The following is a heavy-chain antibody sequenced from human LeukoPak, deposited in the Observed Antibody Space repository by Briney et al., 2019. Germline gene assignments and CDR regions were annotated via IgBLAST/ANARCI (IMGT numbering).Heavy chain of an antibody. CDR3: AKVGYTYYFDY. D-gene: IGHD2-2*02. Sequence: PGGSLRLSCAASGFTFSNYVMSWVRQAPGQGLEWVSSISSSGGSAYYPDSVKGRFTVSRDNSKNTLYLQMTSLRAEDTAVYYCAKVGYTYYFDYWGQGTLVTVSS. V-gene: IGHV3-23*01. CDR1: GFTFSNYV. CDR2: ISSSGGSA. J-gene: IGHJ4*02.